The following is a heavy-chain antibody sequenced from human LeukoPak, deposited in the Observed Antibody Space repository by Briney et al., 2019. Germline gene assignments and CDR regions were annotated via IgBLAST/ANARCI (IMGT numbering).Heavy chain of an antibody. CDR2: ISYDGSNK. D-gene: IGHD6-19*01. V-gene: IGHV3-30-3*01. CDR3: ASTPYSSGWPFDY. Sequence: PGRSLRLSCAASGLTFSSNAMHWVRQAPGKGLEWVAVISYDGSNKYYADSVKGRFTISSDNSKNTLYVQMNSLRAEDTAVYYCASTPYSSGWPFDYWGQGTLVTVSS. J-gene: IGHJ4*02. CDR1: GLTFSSNA.